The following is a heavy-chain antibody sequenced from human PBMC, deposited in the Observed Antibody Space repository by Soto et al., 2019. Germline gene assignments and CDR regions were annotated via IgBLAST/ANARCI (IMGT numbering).Heavy chain of an antibody. CDR3: AHRLAMMDDFDV. D-gene: IGHD3-16*01. V-gene: IGHV2-5*02. Sequence: QITLKESGPTLVKPTQTLTLTCTFSGFSLTTSGRGVGWIRQPPGKALEWLALFFWGDDKRYSPSLKTRLTISKDTSKNPGVLTMTNMGPEDTATYYCAHRLAMMDDFDVLGQGTVVTVSS. J-gene: IGHJ3*01. CDR1: GFSLTTSGRG. CDR2: FFWGDDK.